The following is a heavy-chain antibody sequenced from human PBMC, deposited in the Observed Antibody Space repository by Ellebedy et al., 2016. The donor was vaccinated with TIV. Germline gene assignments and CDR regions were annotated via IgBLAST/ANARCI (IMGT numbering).Heavy chain of an antibody. J-gene: IGHJ5*02. CDR1: GGSFSGNF. CDR2: IDHRGIT. V-gene: IGHV4-34*01. Sequence: SETLSLTCVVHGGSFSGNFWTWIRQPPGKGLEWIGEIDHRGITHYKPSLKSRLTLSVDTSKNQFSLKLTSVTAADTAVYYCARVPQLYNWFDPWGQGTRVTVSS. CDR3: ARVPQLYNWFDP.